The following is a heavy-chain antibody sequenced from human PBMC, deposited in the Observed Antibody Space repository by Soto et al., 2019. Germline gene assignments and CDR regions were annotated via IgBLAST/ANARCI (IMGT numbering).Heavy chain of an antibody. J-gene: IGHJ4*02. D-gene: IGHD2-15*01. Sequence: GGSLRLSCAASGFTFSSYGMHWVRQAPGKGLEWVAVIWYDGSNKYYADSVKGRFTISRDNSKNTLYLQMNSLRAEDTAVYYCAATSGYCSGGSCYDPPFTFDYWGQGTLVTVSS. V-gene: IGHV3-33*01. CDR3: AATSGYCSGGSCYDPPFTFDY. CDR1: GFTFSSYG. CDR2: IWYDGSNK.